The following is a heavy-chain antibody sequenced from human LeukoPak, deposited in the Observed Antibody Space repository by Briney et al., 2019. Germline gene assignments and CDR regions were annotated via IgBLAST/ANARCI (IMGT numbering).Heavy chain of an antibody. CDR3: ASTSATVYFDY. CDR2: INHRGST. D-gene: IGHD5-18*01. Sequence: SETLSLTCAVYGGSFSGYHWSWIRQPPGKGLEWIGEINHRGSTNYNPSLKSRVTISVGTSKNQFSLKLSSVTAADTAVYYCASTSATVYFDYWGQGTLVTVSS. CDR1: GGSFSGYH. J-gene: IGHJ4*02. V-gene: IGHV4-34*01.